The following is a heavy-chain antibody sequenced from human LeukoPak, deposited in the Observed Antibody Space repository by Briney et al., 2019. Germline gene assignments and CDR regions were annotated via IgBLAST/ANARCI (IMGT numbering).Heavy chain of an antibody. Sequence: SETLSLTCTVSGGSISSSSYYWGWIRQPPGKGLEWIGSIYYSGSTYYNPSLKSRVTISVDTSKNQFSLKLSSVTAADTAVYYCARHQYSSSWYERYNWFDPWGQGTLVTVSS. D-gene: IGHD6-13*01. CDR1: GGSISSSSYY. CDR2: IYYSGST. J-gene: IGHJ5*02. CDR3: ARHQYSSSWYERYNWFDP. V-gene: IGHV4-39*01.